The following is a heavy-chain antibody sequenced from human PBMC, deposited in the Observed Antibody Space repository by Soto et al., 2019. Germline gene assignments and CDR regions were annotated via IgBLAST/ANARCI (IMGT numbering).Heavy chain of an antibody. J-gene: IGHJ4*02. Sequence: NLSETLSLTCTVSGGSISSGDYYWSWIRQPPGKGLEWIGYIYYSGSTYYNPSLKSRVTISVDTSKNQFSLKLSSVTAADTAVYYCARVRARYDFWSGYSTLAVFDYWGQGTLVTSPQ. D-gene: IGHD3-3*01. CDR2: IYYSGST. V-gene: IGHV4-30-4*01. CDR1: GGSISSGDYY. CDR3: ARVRARYDFWSGYSTLAVFDY.